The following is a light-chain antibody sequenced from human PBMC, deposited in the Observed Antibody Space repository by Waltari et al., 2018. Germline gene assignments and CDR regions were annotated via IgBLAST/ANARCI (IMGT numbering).Light chain of an antibody. CDR1: TGAVTSSRY. J-gene: IGLJ3*02. CDR3: LLSYSGGVWV. Sequence: QAVVTQEPSLTVYPGGTVTLTCCSRTGAVTSSRYPYWFQQKPGQAPRTLIYDTNNKHSWTPARFSGSLLGGKAALTLSGAQPEDEADYYCLLSYSGGVWVFGGGTKLTVL. V-gene: IGLV7-46*01. CDR2: DTN.